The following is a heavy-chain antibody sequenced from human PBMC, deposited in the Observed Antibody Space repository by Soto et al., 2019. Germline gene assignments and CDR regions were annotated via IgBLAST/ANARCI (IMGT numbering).Heavy chain of an antibody. CDR1: GFTFSSYA. CDR3: AKDRAAYGDYPMAYGAHDY. Sequence: GGSLRLSCAASGFTFSSYAMSWVRQAPGKGLEWVSAISGSGGSTYYADSVKGRFTISRDYSKNTLYLQMNSLRAEDTAVYYCAKDRAAYGDYPMAYGAHDYWGQGTLVTVSS. CDR2: ISGSGGST. J-gene: IGHJ4*02. D-gene: IGHD4-17*01. V-gene: IGHV3-23*01.